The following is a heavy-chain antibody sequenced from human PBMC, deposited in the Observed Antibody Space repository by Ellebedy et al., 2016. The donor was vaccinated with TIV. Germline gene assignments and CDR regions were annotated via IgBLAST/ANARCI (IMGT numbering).Heavy chain of an antibody. Sequence: PGGSLRLSCAASGFTFSDYYMSWIRQAPGKGLEWVSYISSSGSTIYYADSVKGRFSISRDNAKNSLYLEMNSLRVGDTVLYFCARDMYTGMEISDKWGQGTLVTVSS. V-gene: IGHV3-11*01. D-gene: IGHD5-18*01. CDR1: GFTFSDYY. CDR3: ARDMYTGMEISDK. CDR2: ISSSGSTI. J-gene: IGHJ4*02.